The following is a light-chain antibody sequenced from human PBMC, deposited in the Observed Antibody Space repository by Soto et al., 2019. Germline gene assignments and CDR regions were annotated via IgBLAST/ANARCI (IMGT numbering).Light chain of an antibody. V-gene: IGLV2-14*03. CDR3: FSYTSSTIYV. CDR1: SSDVGGYNY. Sequence: QSALTQPASVSGSPGQSITISCTGTSSDVGGYNYVSWYQHHPSKAPELIIFDVINRPSGVSNRFSGSKSGNTASLTIFGLQADDEADYYCFSYTSSTIYVFGTGTKVTVL. CDR2: DVI. J-gene: IGLJ1*01.